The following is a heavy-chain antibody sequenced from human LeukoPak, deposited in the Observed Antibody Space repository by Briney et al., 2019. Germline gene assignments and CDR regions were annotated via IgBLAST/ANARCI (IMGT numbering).Heavy chain of an antibody. CDR2: INPNSGGT. CDR3: ARETTPAYGDYKDY. CDR1: GYTFTGYY. Sequence: GASVKVSCKASGYTFTGYYMHWVRQAPGQGLEWMGWINPNSGGTNYAQKFQGRVTMTRDTSISTAYMELSRLRSDDTAVYYCARETTPAYGDYKDYWGQGTLVTVSS. V-gene: IGHV1-2*02. D-gene: IGHD4-17*01. J-gene: IGHJ4*02.